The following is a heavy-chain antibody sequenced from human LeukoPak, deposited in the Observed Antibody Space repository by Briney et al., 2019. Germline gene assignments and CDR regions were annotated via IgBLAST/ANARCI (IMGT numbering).Heavy chain of an antibody. J-gene: IGHJ6*03. CDR3: ARASVTYYYYYYMDV. CDR1: GGSITNYY. V-gene: IGHV4-59*01. CDR2: IHYSGST. D-gene: IGHD4-11*01. Sequence: PSETLSLTCTVSGGSITNYYWTWIRQPPGKGLEWIGYIHYSGSTNYNPSLKSRVTISVDTSKNQFSLKLSSVTAADTAVYYCARASVTYYYYYYMDVWGKGTTVTASS.